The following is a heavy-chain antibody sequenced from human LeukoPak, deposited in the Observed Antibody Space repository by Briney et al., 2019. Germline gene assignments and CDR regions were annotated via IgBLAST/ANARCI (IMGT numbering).Heavy chain of an antibody. Sequence: SETLSLTCTASGGSISSYYWSWIRQPPGKGLEWIGYIYYSGSTNYNPSLKSRVTISVDTSKNQFSLKLSSVTAADTAVYYCARDSSGWYYFDYWGQGTLVTVSS. CDR2: IYYSGST. D-gene: IGHD6-19*01. CDR1: GGSISSYY. J-gene: IGHJ4*02. V-gene: IGHV4-59*08. CDR3: ARDSSGWYYFDY.